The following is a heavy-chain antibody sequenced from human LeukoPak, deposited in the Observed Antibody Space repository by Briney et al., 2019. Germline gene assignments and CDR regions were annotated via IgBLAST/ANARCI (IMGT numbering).Heavy chain of an antibody. CDR2: ISDFGLST. J-gene: IGHJ4*02. D-gene: IGHD3-22*01. Sequence: GGSLRLSCAASGFIFNSYAMSWVRQAPGKGLEWVSTISDFGLSTYYADSVKGRLTISRDNSKNTLSLLLSSLRADDTAVYYCARADSSGTPNLSWGQGTLVTVSS. V-gene: IGHV3-23*01. CDR1: GFIFNSYA. CDR3: ARADSSGTPNLS.